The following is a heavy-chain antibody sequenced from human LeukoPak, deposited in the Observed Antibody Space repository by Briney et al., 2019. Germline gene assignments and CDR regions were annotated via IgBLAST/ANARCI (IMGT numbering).Heavy chain of an antibody. V-gene: IGHV4-34*01. J-gene: IGHJ5*02. CDR2: INHSGST. CDR1: GGSFSGYY. D-gene: IGHD3-22*01. CDR3: ARALDYDSSGRNNWFDP. Sequence: SETLSLTCAVYGGSFSGYYWSWIRQPPGKGLEWIGEINHSGSTNYNPSLKSRVTISVDTSKNQFSLKLSSVTAADTAVYYCARALDYDSSGRNNWFDPWGQGTLVTASS.